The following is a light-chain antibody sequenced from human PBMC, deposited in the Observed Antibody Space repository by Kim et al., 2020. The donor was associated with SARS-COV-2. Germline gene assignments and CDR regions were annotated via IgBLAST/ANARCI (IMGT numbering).Light chain of an antibody. CDR1: QSISSW. CDR2: RAS. Sequence: SASVGDRVTITCRASQSISSWLAWYQQKPGKAPKLLIYRASSLESGVPSRFSGSGSGTEFTLTTSSLQPDDFATYYCQQYNSYSGTFGQGTKLEI. CDR3: QQYNSYSGT. J-gene: IGKJ2*01. V-gene: IGKV1-5*03.